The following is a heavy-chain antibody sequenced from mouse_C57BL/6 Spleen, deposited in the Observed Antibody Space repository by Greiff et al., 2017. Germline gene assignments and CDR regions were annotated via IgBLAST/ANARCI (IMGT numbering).Heavy chain of an antibody. V-gene: IGHV1-58*01. Sequence: EVQLQQSGAELVRPGSSVKMSCKTSGYTFTSYGINWVKQRPGQGLEWIGYIYLGNGYTEYNEKFKGKATLTSDTSSSTAYMQLSSLTSEDSAIYFCARGYGSSPFDYWGQGTTLTVSS. CDR2: IYLGNGYT. CDR3: ARGYGSSPFDY. J-gene: IGHJ2*01. CDR1: GYTFTSYG. D-gene: IGHD1-1*01.